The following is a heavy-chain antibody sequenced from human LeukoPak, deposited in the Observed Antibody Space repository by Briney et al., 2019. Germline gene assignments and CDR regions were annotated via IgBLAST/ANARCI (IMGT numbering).Heavy chain of an antibody. Sequence: SQTLSLTCTVSGGSISSGNYYWSLIRQPAGKGLEWVGRIYTSGSTNYNPSLKSRVTISVDTSKSQFSLKLSSVIAADTPVYYCARATYEYFDSWGQGTLVTVSS. CDR3: ARATYEYFDS. CDR2: IYTSGST. V-gene: IGHV4-61*02. D-gene: IGHD3-22*01. CDR1: GGSISSGNYY. J-gene: IGHJ4*02.